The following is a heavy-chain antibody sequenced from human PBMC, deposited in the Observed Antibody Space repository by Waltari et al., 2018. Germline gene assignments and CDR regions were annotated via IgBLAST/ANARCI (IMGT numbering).Heavy chain of an antibody. D-gene: IGHD6-19*01. V-gene: IGHV1-69-2*01. CDR2: VDPEDGET. J-gene: IGHJ3*01. Sequence: EVQLLQSGAELKEPGPTVRLSCKVAGYTFSDYSIHWVQQAPGKGLRWMGLVDPEDGETIYADNFQGRVTISADTSTDTAFMELSSLRSEDTAVFYCATALGDSSSASRPFDFWGQGTMITVSS. CDR1: GYTFSDYS. CDR3: ATALGDSSSASRPFDF.